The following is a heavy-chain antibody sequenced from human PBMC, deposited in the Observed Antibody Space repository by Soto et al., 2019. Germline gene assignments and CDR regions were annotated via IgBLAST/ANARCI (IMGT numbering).Heavy chain of an antibody. J-gene: IGHJ4*02. V-gene: IGHV1-18*01. CDR3: ARGRYGDY. Sequence: QVHLVQSGAEGKRPGASVTVSCKGPGYTFTTYGITWVRQAPGQGLEWMGWISAHNGNTNYAQKLQGRVTVTRDTSTSTAYMELRSLRSDDTAAYYCARGRYGDYWGQGALVTVSS. CDR2: ISAHNGNT. D-gene: IGHD1-1*01. CDR1: GYTFTTYG.